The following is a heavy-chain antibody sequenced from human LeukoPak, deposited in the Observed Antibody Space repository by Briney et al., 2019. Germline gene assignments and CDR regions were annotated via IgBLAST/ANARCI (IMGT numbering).Heavy chain of an antibody. CDR3: AKPGTGGVVPAAIRRDYYYYGMDV. CDR2: ISGSGGST. CDR1: GFTFSSYA. J-gene: IGHJ6*02. D-gene: IGHD2-2*02. V-gene: IGHV3-23*01. Sequence: GGSLRLSCAASGFTFSSYAMSWVRQAPGKGLEWVSAISGSGGSTYYADSVKGRFTTSRDNSKNTLYLQMNSLRAEDTALYYCAKPGTGGVVPAAIRRDYYYYGMDVWGQGTTVTVSS.